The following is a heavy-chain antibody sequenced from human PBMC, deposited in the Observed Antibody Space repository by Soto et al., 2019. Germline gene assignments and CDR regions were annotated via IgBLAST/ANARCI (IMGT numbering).Heavy chain of an antibody. Sequence: QVQLQESGPGLVKPSETLSLTCTVSGGSISSYYWSWIRQPAGKGLEWIGRIYISGSANYNPSLKSRVSMSVDTSKNQFSLRLSSVTAADTAVYYCARARIAVEDYFDYWGQGTLVTVSS. CDR1: GGSISSYY. D-gene: IGHD6-19*01. CDR2: IYISGSA. J-gene: IGHJ4*02. V-gene: IGHV4-4*07. CDR3: ARARIAVEDYFDY.